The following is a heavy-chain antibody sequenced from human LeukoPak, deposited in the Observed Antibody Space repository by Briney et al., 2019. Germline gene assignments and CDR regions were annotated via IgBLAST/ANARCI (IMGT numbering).Heavy chain of an antibody. CDR1: GFTFSSYA. V-gene: IGHV3-23*01. CDR3: AKHSSYYGSGSYLDY. Sequence: GGSLRLSCAASGFTFSSYAMSWVRQAPGKGLEWVSAISGSGGSTYYADSVKGRFTISRGSSKNTLYLQMNSLRAEDTAVYYCAKHSSYYGSGSYLDYWGQGTLVTVSS. CDR2: ISGSGGST. D-gene: IGHD3-10*01. J-gene: IGHJ4*02.